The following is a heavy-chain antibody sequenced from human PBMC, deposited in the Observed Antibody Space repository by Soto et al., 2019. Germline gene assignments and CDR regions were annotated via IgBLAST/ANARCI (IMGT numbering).Heavy chain of an antibody. CDR2: IIPIFGTA. D-gene: IGHD2-2*01. V-gene: IGHV1-69*06. CDR1: GGTFSSYA. CDR3: AARRPIVVVPAAIAPQGPRYHDYYYYGMDV. J-gene: IGHJ6*02. Sequence: SVKVSCKASGGTFSSYAISWVRQAPGQGLEWMGGIIPIFGTANYAQKFQGRVTITADKSTSTAYMGLSSLRSEDTAVYYGAARRPIVVVPAAIAPQGPRYHDYYYYGMDVWGQGTTVTVSS.